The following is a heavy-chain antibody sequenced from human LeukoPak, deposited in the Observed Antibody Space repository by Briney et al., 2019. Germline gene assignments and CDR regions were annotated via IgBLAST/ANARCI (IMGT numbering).Heavy chain of an antibody. CDR2: ITGGHYPT. D-gene: IGHD4-17*01. CDR3: TKDPNGDYVGAFDP. Sequence: GGSLRLSCAASGFSFSSFAMTWVRQAPGKGLEWVSSITGGHYPTYNTDSVKGRFTISRDNSKNTLYLQMNSLRADDTAVYYCTKDPNGDYVGAFDPWDQGTLVTVSS. J-gene: IGHJ5*02. V-gene: IGHV3-23*01. CDR1: GFSFSSFA.